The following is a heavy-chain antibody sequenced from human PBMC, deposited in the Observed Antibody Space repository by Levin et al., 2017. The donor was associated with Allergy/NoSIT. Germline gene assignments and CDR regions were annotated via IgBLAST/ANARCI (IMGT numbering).Heavy chain of an antibody. V-gene: IGHV1-69*13. CDR3: ARDKPGIVGSSEAFDI. Sequence: PEASVKVSCKASGGTFSTDGITWVRQAPGQGLEWMGEIVPFYGTTTYSQKFRGRVTITAHASTSTVYMELSSLRSEDTAMYYCARDKPGIVGSSEAFDIWGQGTMVTVSS. J-gene: IGHJ3*02. CDR1: GGTFSTDG. CDR2: IVPFYGTT. D-gene: IGHD1-26*01.